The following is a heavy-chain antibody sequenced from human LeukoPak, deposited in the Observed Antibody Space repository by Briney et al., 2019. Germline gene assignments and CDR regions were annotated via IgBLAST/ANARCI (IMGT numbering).Heavy chain of an antibody. J-gene: IGHJ4*02. CDR2: IYSGGNT. V-gene: IGHV3-53*01. Sequence: GGSLRLSCAASGFTVSSHYMSWVRQAPGKGLEWVSVIYSGGNTYYADSVKGRFTISRDNSKNTLYLQMNSLSTEDTAVYYCATSYGSGSYGHWGQGTLVTVSS. CDR1: GFTVSSHY. D-gene: IGHD3-10*01. CDR3: ATSYGSGSYGH.